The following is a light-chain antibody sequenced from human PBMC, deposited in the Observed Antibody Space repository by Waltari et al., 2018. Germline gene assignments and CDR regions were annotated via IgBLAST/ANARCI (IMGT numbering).Light chain of an antibody. V-gene: IGKV1-27*01. CDR2: AAS. CDR1: PSISNY. Sequence: DIQMTQSPSSLSASVGDRVTITCRASPSISNYLAWYQQKPGKVPKLLIYAASTLQSGVPSRFSGSGSGTDFTLTISSLQPEDVATYYCQKYNNAPLTFGGGTKVEIK. J-gene: IGKJ4*01. CDR3: QKYNNAPLT.